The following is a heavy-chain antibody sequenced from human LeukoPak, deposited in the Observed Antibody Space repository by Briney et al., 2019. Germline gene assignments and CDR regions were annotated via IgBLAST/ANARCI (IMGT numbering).Heavy chain of an antibody. D-gene: IGHD3-9*01. CDR3: TSDILTGYYTYYYYYGMDV. CDR1: GFTFGDYA. Sequence: GGSLRLSCTASGFTFGDYAMSWVRQAPGKGLEWVGFIRSKAYGGTTEYAASVKGRFTISRDDSKSIAYLQMNSLKTEDTAVYYCTSDILTGYYTYYYYYGMDVWGQGTTVTVSS. V-gene: IGHV3-49*04. CDR2: IRSKAYGGTT. J-gene: IGHJ6*02.